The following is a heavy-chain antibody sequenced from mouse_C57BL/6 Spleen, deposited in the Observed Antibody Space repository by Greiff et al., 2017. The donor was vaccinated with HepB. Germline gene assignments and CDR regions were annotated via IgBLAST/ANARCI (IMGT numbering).Heavy chain of an antibody. Sequence: VQLQQPGTELVKPGASVKLSCKASGYTFTSYWMHWVKQRPGQGLVWIGNINPSNGGTNYNEKFKSKATLTVDKSSSTAYMQLSSLTSEDSAVYYCARPAAQATGAMDYWGQGTSVTVSS. J-gene: IGHJ4*01. D-gene: IGHD3-2*02. CDR1: GYTFTSYW. V-gene: IGHV1-53*01. CDR2: INPSNGGT. CDR3: ARPAAQATGAMDY.